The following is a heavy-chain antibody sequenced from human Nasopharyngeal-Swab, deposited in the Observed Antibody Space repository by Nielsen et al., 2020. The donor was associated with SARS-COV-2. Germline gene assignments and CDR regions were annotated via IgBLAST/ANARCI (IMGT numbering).Heavy chain of an antibody. J-gene: IGHJ4*02. Sequence: VRQMPGKGLEWVGRIRSKANSYATAYAASVKGRFTISRDDSKNTAYLQMNSLKTGDTAVYYCTSRYSYGLWGQGTLVTV. V-gene: IGHV3-73*01. CDR3: TSRYSYGL. CDR2: IRSKANSYAT. D-gene: IGHD5-18*01.